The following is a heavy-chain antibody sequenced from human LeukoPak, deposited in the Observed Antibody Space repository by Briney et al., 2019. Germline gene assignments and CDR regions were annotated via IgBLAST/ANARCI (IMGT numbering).Heavy chain of an antibody. V-gene: IGHV1-46*01. CDR3: ARCFLEWFWFDP. D-gene: IGHD3-3*01. J-gene: IGHJ5*02. Sequence: ASVKVSCKASGYTFTSYYMHWVRQAPGQGLEWMGIINPSGGSTSYAQKFQGRVTMTRDMSTSTVYMELSSLRSEDTAVYYCARCFLEWFWFDPWGQGTLVTVSS. CDR2: INPSGGST. CDR1: GYTFTSYY.